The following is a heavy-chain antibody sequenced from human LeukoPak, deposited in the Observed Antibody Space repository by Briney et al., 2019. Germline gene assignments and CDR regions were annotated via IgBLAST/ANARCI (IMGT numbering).Heavy chain of an antibody. J-gene: IGHJ4*02. D-gene: IGHD3-16*01. CDR3: ARSDYDYVWGSYVDY. Sequence: PGGSLRLSCAASGFTFSSYSMNWVRQAPGKGLEWVSSISSSSSYIYYADSVKGRFTISRDNAKSSLYLQMNSLRAEDTAVYYCARSDYDYVWGSYVDYWGQGTLVTVSS. CDR1: GFTFSSYS. V-gene: IGHV3-21*01. CDR2: ISSSSSYI.